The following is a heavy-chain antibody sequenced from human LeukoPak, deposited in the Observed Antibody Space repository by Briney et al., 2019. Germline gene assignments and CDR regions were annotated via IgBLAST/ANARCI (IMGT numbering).Heavy chain of an antibody. CDR2: IRSDGSNK. CDR1: GFTFSNFG. J-gene: IGHJ4*02. V-gene: IGHV3-33*01. CDR3: ARDSPGAPNDLDY. Sequence: PGRSLRLSCEASGFTFSNFGMHWVRKAPGKELEWVAVIRSDGSNKQYADSVEGRFTISRDNSENMLYLQMNSLRDEDTAVYFCARDSPGAPNDLDYWGQGTLVTVSS. D-gene: IGHD1-1*01.